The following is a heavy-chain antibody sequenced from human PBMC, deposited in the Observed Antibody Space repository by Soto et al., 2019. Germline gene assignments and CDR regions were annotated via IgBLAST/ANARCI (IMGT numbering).Heavy chain of an antibody. CDR1: GGTFSSYT. Sequence: QVPLVQSGAEVKKPGSSVKVSCKASGGTFSSYTISWVRQAPGQRLEWMGRIIPILGIANYAQKFQGRVTITADKSTSTAYMELSSLRSEDTAVYYCASKVATIWNYYYYMDVWGKGTTVTVSS. D-gene: IGHD5-12*01. V-gene: IGHV1-69*02. CDR2: IIPILGIA. J-gene: IGHJ6*03. CDR3: ASKVATIWNYYYYMDV.